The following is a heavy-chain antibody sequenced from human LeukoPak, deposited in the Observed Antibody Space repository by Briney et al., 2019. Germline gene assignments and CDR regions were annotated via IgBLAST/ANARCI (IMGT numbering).Heavy chain of an antibody. CDR3: ATENDYGDSYFDY. CDR1: GGSISSYY. D-gene: IGHD4-17*01. CDR2: IYYSGST. Sequence: SETLSLTCTVSGGSISSYYWSWIRQPPGKGLEWIGYIYYSGSTNYNPSLKSRVTISVDTSKNQFSQKLSSVTAADTAVYYCATENDYGDSYFDYWGQGTLVTVSS. V-gene: IGHV4-59*01. J-gene: IGHJ4*02.